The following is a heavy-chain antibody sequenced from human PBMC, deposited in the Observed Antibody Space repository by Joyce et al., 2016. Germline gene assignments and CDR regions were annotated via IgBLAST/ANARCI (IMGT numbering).Heavy chain of an antibody. CDR1: GFTINYYY. CDR2: IYNDDSK. V-gene: IGHV3-53*01. Sequence: EVQLVESGGGLIQPGMSLRLSCAASGFTINYYYIGWVRQAPGKGLEWVSIIYNDDSKYYPDSVRGRFTISRDNSKNTVFLQMNSLRADDTAVYYCARGLGFCTGDNCYSFDYWGQGALVTVSS. CDR3: ARGLGFCTGDNCYSFDY. J-gene: IGHJ4*02. D-gene: IGHD2-8*02.